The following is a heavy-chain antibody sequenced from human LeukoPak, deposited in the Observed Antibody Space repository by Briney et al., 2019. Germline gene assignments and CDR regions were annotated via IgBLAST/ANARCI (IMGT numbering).Heavy chain of an antibody. V-gene: IGHV3-48*03. Sequence: GGSLRLSCAASGFTFSSYEMNWVRQAPGKGLEWVSYISSSGSTIYYADSVKGRFTISRDNAKNSLYLQMNSLRTEDTAVYYCARDRGGSYWSDYWGQGTLVTVSS. CDR1: GFTFSSYE. D-gene: IGHD1-26*01. J-gene: IGHJ4*02. CDR3: ARDRGGSYWSDY. CDR2: ISSSGSTI.